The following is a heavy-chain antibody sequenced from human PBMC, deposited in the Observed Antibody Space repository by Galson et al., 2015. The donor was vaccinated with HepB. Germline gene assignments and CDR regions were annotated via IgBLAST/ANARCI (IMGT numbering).Heavy chain of an antibody. CDR2: ISWNSGSI. J-gene: IGHJ3*02. CDR3: AKDGGRYDEGSVFAFDI. Sequence: SLRLSCAASGFTFDDYAMHWVRQAPGKGLEWVSGISWNSGSIGYADSVKGRFTISRDNAKNSLYLQMNSLRAEDTALYYCAKDGGRYDEGSVFAFDIWGQGTMVTVSS. CDR1: GFTFDDYA. D-gene: IGHD3-16*01. V-gene: IGHV3-9*01.